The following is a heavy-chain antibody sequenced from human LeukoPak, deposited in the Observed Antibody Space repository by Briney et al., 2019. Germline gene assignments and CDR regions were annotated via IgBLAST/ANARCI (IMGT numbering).Heavy chain of an antibody. Sequence: SETLSLTCTVSGGSISSGSYYWSWIRQPAGKGLEWIGRIYTSGSTNYNPSPKSRVTISVDTSKNQFSLKLSSVTAADTAVYYCARGIAAAGIFYWGQGTLVTVSS. J-gene: IGHJ4*02. CDR1: GGSISSGSYY. CDR2: IYTSGST. D-gene: IGHD6-13*01. V-gene: IGHV4-61*02. CDR3: ARGIAAAGIFY.